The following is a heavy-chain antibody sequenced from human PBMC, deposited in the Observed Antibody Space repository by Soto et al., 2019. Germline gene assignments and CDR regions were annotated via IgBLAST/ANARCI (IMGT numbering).Heavy chain of an antibody. Sequence: EVQLVQSGAEVKKPGESLRISCKASGYSFSGYWITWVRQMPGKGLEWMGRIDPSDSYSSYSPSFQGHVTISSDQSISTAYLQWSSLKASDTGVYYCARRIFGVERGIYYYPMDIWGQGTTVTVSS. CDR1: GYSFSGYW. V-gene: IGHV5-10-1*03. J-gene: IGHJ6*02. D-gene: IGHD3-3*01. CDR2: IDPSDSYS. CDR3: ARRIFGVERGIYYYPMDI.